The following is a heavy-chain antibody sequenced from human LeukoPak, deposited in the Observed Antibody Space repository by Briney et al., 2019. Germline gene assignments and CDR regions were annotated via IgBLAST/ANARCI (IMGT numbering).Heavy chain of an antibody. D-gene: IGHD3-16*01. CDR2: IYSGGST. CDR3: ARGGALDL. CDR1: GFTVINNY. Sequence: GGSLRLSCAASGFTVINNYMSWVRQAPGKGLEWLSGIYSGGSTYYADSVKGRFTISRDNSKNTVYLQMNSLRAEDTAKYYCARGGALDLWGQGTLVTVSS. J-gene: IGHJ5*02. V-gene: IGHV3-53*01.